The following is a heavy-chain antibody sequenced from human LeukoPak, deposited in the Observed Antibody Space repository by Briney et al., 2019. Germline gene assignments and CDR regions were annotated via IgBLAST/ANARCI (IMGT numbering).Heavy chain of an antibody. D-gene: IGHD1-7*01. J-gene: IGHJ5*02. V-gene: IGHV3-43*02. Sequence: PGGSLRLSCAASGFTFDDYAMHWVRQAPGKGLEWVSLINGDGGSTYYADSVKGRFTISRDNSKNSLYLQMNSLRTEDTALYYCAKDRYNWNYVGWFDPWGQGTLVTVSS. CDR1: GFTFDDYA. CDR2: INGDGGST. CDR3: AKDRYNWNYVGWFDP.